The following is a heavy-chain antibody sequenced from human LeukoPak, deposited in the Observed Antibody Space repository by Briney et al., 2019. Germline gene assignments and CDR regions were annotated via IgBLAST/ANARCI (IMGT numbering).Heavy chain of an antibody. J-gene: IGHJ4*02. CDR3: ARAYGGNSREDY. CDR1: GGTFSSYA. Sequence: GASVKVSCKASGGTFSSYAISWVRQAPGQGLEWMGGIIPIFGTANYAQKFQGRVTITADESTSTAYMELSSLRSEDTAVYYCARAYGGNSREDYWGQGTLVTVSS. V-gene: IGHV1-69*13. D-gene: IGHD4-23*01. CDR2: IIPIFGTA.